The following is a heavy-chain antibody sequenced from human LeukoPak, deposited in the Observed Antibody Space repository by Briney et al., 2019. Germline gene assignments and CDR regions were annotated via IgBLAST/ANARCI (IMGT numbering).Heavy chain of an antibody. CDR2: ISTSGDAT. Sequence: GGSLSLSCAASGFTFSSYAMAWVRQAPGRGLEWVSSISTSGDATYYADSVKGRFTFSRDNSKNTLYLRMNSLRGEDTAVYYCAKPPRGYRSGDRWYFDLWGHGTLVTVSS. J-gene: IGHJ2*01. V-gene: IGHV3-23*01. CDR1: GFTFSSYA. CDR3: AKPPRGYRSGDRWYFDL. D-gene: IGHD5-18*01.